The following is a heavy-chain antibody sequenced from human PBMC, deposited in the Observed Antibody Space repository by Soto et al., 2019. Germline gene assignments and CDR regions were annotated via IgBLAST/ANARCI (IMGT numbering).Heavy chain of an antibody. CDR2: IYYSGST. D-gene: IGHD5-12*01. CDR1: GGSISSGGYY. V-gene: IGHV4-31*03. J-gene: IGHJ3*02. Sequence: PSETLSLTCTVSGGSISSGGYYWSWIRQHPGKGLEWIGYIYYSGSTYYNPSLKSRVTISVDTSKNQFSLKLSSVTAADTAVYYCARVPVEMATMSIWGQGTMVTVSS. CDR3: ARVPVEMATMSI.